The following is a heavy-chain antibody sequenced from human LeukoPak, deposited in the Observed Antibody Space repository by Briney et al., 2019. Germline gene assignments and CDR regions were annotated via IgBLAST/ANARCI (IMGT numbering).Heavy chain of an antibody. D-gene: IGHD6-19*01. CDR1: GYDFTSAG. CDR2: ISPYNGNT. Sequence: ASVKVSCKASGYDFTSAGITWVRRAPGQGLEWMGWISPYNGNTRYAQKFQGRVAMTTDTSTTTAHMELRGLRFNDTAVYYCARAGSGSGWYFDYWGQGTLVTVSS. J-gene: IGHJ4*02. V-gene: IGHV1-18*01. CDR3: ARAGSGSGWYFDY.